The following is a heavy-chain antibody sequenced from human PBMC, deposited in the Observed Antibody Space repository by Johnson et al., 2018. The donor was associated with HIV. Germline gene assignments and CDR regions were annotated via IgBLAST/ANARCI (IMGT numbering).Heavy chain of an antibody. CDR2: INWDGDST. Sequence: VQLVESGGVVVHPGGSLRLSCETSRFTFDDYAMHWVRQAPGKGLEWVSLINWDGDSTYYADSVKGRFTISRDNSKNSLYLQMNSLRPEDTGLYYCARGGYGEVFDIWGQGTMVTVSS. V-gene: IGHV3-43D*03. CDR1: RFTFDDYA. CDR3: ARGGYGEVFDI. D-gene: IGHD4-17*01. J-gene: IGHJ3*02.